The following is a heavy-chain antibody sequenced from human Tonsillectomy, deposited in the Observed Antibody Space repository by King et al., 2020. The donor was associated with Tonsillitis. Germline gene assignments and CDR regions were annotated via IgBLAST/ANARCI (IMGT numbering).Heavy chain of an antibody. Sequence: VQLQQWGAGLLKPSETLSLTCAVYGGSFSGYYWSWIRQPPGKGLEWIGEINHSGSTNYNPSLKSRVTITVDTSKNQFSLKLSSVTAADTAVYYCASLPNYDFWSGYGDWGQGTLVTVSS. D-gene: IGHD3-3*01. CDR3: ASLPNYDFWSGYGD. J-gene: IGHJ4*02. CDR2: INHSGST. V-gene: IGHV4-34*01. CDR1: GGSFSGYY.